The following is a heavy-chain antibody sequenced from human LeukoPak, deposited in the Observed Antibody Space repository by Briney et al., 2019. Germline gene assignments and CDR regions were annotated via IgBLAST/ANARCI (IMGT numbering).Heavy chain of an antibody. CDR3: ARGFDPVIVVAIDY. CDR2: IYYSGST. V-gene: IGHV4-59*01. J-gene: IGHJ4*02. CDR1: AGSISNYY. D-gene: IGHD3-22*01. Sequence: SETLSLTCTVSAGSISNYYWTWIRQSPGMGLEWIGYIYYSGSTNYNPSLKSRVTISVDTSKNQFSLKLRSVTAADTAMYYCARGFDPVIVVAIDYWGQGTLVTVSS.